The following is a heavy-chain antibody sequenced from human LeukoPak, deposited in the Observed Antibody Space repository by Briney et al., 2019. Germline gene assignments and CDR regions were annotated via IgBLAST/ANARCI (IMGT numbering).Heavy chain of an antibody. CDR3: ARDPPLYSSSWEQFDY. CDR2: INTNTGNP. J-gene: IGHJ4*02. V-gene: IGHV7-4-1*02. Sequence: ASVKVSCKASGYTFTGYYMHWVRRAPGQGLEWMGWINTNTGNPTYAQGFTGRFVFSLDTSVSTAYLQISSLKAEDTAVYYCARDPPLYSSSWEQFDYWGQGTLVTVSS. CDR1: GYTFTGYY. D-gene: IGHD6-13*01.